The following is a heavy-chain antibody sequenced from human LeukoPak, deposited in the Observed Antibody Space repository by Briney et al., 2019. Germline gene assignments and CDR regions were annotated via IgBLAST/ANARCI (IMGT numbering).Heavy chain of an antibody. CDR3: ARDYDFWSGFFDY. Sequence: GGSLRLSCAASGFTFSSYSMNWVRQAPEKGLEWVSSISSSSSYIYYADSVKGRFTISRDNAKNSLYLQMNSLRAEDTAVYYCARDYDFWSGFFDYWAREPWSPSPQ. CDR1: GFTFSSYS. D-gene: IGHD3-3*01. CDR2: ISSSSSYI. V-gene: IGHV3-21*01. J-gene: IGHJ4*02.